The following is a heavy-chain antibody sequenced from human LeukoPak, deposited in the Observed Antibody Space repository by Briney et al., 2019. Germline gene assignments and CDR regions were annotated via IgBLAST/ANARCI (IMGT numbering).Heavy chain of an antibody. D-gene: IGHD3-3*01. J-gene: IGHJ3*02. CDR1: VGPISSYY. V-gene: IGHV4-59*08. CDR3: ARQRAGGITIFGVVNGAFDI. CDR2: IYYSGST. Sequence: SVTLSLTCSVSVGPISSYYWSWIRQPPGKGLEWIGYIYYSGSTNYNPSLKSRVTISVDTSKNQFSLKLSSVTAADTAVYYCARQRAGGITIFGVVNGAFDIWGQGTMVTVSS.